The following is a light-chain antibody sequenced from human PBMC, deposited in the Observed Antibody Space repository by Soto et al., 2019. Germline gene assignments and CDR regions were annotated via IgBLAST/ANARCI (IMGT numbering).Light chain of an antibody. CDR2: AAS. CDR1: QSIASSY. V-gene: IGKV3-20*01. CDR3: QQYVSSPRT. J-gene: IGKJ1*01. Sequence: EIVLTQSPGTLSLSPGERATLSCRASQSIASSYLAWYQQKPGQAPRLLLYAASKRATGIPDRFSGSESGTDFTLTISRLEPEDFAVYYCQQYVSSPRTFGQGTRVEIK.